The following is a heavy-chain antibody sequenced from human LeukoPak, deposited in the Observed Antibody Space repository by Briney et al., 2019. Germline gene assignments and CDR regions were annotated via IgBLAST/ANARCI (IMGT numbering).Heavy chain of an antibody. CDR2: IHQDGNEK. V-gene: IGHV3-7*04. J-gene: IGHJ4*02. CDR1: GFTFSTYW. Sequence: GSLRLSCAASGFTFSTYWMSWVRQAPGKGLEWVANIHQDGNEKYYVDSVKGRFTISRDNAKNSLYLQVNSLRAEDTAVYYCARGDKFSGDYWGQGTLVTVSS. D-gene: IGHD2-15*01. CDR3: ARGDKFSGDY.